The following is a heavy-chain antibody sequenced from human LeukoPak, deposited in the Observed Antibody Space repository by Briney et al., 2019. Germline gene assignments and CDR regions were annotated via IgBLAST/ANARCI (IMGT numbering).Heavy chain of an antibody. CDR2: INPNTAGT. CDR3: ARAYCSSTSCFNL. D-gene: IGHD2-2*01. CDR1: GYTFTGYY. J-gene: IGHJ4*02. Sequence: GASVKVSCKASGYTFTGYYIHWVRQAPGQGLEWMGWINPNTAGTNYAQKFQGRVTMTRDSSISTACMELSRLRSDDTAVYYCARAYCSSTSCFNLWGPGTLVTVSS. V-gene: IGHV1-2*02.